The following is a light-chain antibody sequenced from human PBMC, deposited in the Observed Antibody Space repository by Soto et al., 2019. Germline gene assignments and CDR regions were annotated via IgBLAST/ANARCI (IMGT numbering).Light chain of an antibody. CDR1: QSVSSSY. J-gene: IGKJ5*01. V-gene: IGKV3-20*01. Sequence: EIVLTQSPDTLSLSPGESATLSCRASQSVSSSYLAWYQQKPGQAPRLLIYGASSRATGIPDRFSGSGSGTDFTLTISRLEPEDFAVYYCQQYGSPPITFGQGTRLEIK. CDR2: GAS. CDR3: QQYGSPPIT.